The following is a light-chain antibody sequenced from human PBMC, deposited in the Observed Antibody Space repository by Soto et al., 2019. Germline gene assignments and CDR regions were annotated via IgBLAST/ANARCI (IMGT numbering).Light chain of an antibody. CDR3: SSYAGSNNRPVL. CDR1: SSDVGGYEY. J-gene: IGLJ2*01. V-gene: IGLV2-8*01. Sequence: QSVLTQPPSASGSPGQSVTISCTGSSSDVGGYEYVSWYQQHPGKAPKLIIYEVIKRPSGVPDRFSGSKSGNTASLTVSGFQAEDEADYYYSSYAGSNNRPVLFGGGTKLTVL. CDR2: EVI.